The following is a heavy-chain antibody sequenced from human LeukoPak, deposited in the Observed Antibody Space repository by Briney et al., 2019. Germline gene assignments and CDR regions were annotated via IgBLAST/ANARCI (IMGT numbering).Heavy chain of an antibody. D-gene: IGHD3-10*01. V-gene: IGHV4-39*01. CDR1: GGSISSTTHY. CDR3: AREGVLWFGELMDS. J-gene: IGHJ4*02. Sequence: SETLSLTCTVSGGSISSTTHYWGWIRQAPGKGLEWIGSIYYSGSTYYKSSLKSRVAISVDTSKNQFSLRLNSVTAADTAVYYCAREGVLWFGELMDSWGQGSLVTISS. CDR2: IYYSGST.